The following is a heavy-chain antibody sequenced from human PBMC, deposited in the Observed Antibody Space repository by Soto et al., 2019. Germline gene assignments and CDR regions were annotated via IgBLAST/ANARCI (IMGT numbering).Heavy chain of an antibody. Sequence: SETLSLTCAVYGGSFSGYYWSWIRQPPGKGLEWIGEINHSGSTNYNPSLKSRVTISVDTSKNQFSLKLSSVTAADTAVYYCARGREYLLGIAAAGQGKSYFDSWGEGTLVTVPS. D-gene: IGHD6-13*01. J-gene: IGHJ4*02. CDR2: INHSGST. V-gene: IGHV4-34*01. CDR1: GGSFSGYY. CDR3: ARGREYLLGIAAAGQGKSYFDS.